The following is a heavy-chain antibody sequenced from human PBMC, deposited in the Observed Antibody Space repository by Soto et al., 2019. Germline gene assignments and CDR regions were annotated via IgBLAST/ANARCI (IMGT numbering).Heavy chain of an antibody. CDR2: ISGSGGST. Sequence: PGGSLRLSCAVSGFTFSSYAMSWVRQAPGKGLEWVSGISGSGGSTYSADSVKGRLTISRDNSRNTLFLQMNSLRPEDTAVYYCAKDRKSGSGWYWDYWGQGTLVTVSS. V-gene: IGHV3-23*01. CDR1: GFTFSSYA. D-gene: IGHD6-19*01. J-gene: IGHJ4*02. CDR3: AKDRKSGSGWYWDY.